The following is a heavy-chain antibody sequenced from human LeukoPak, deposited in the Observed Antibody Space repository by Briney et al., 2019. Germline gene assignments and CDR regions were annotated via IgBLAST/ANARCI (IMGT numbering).Heavy chain of an antibody. D-gene: IGHD3-22*01. Sequence: PSVKVSCTASGYTFTDYYMHWVRQAPGQGHEWMGWINPNSGGTNYAQKFQGRVTMTRDTSISTAYMELSRLRSDDTAVYYCARASYYYDSSGYPGYYFDYWGQGTLVTVCS. CDR3: ARASYYYDSSGYPGYYFDY. CDR1: GYTFTDYY. J-gene: IGHJ4*02. V-gene: IGHV1-2*02. CDR2: INPNSGGT.